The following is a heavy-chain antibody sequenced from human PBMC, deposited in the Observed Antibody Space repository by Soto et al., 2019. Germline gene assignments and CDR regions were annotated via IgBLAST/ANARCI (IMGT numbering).Heavy chain of an antibody. D-gene: IGHD2-2*03. V-gene: IGHV4-30-4*01. CDR2: IFARGTT. Sequence: SETLSLTCTVSGGSITSDYSCWSWIRQPPGEGLEWIGHIFARGTTYTNPSLLSQVAISLDTSKNQFSLTLSSVTAADTAVYYCVRLNGYCVSTKCRGYYGMDVWGQGTKVTVSS. J-gene: IGHJ6*02. CDR1: GGSITSDYSC. CDR3: VRLNGYCVSTKCRGYYGMDV.